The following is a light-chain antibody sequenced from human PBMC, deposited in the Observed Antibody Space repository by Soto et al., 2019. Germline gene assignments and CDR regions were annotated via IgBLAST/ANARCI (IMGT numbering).Light chain of an antibody. Sequence: DIQMTQSPSTLSASVGDRVSITCRASRSISRQLAWYQQKPGKAPNLLIYQATNLETGVPSRFTGSGSGTEFTLTISILQSDDLAPYYCLQYQSYWTFGQGTKVEVK. CDR3: LQYQSYWT. CDR2: QAT. CDR1: RSISRQ. J-gene: IGKJ1*01. V-gene: IGKV1-5*03.